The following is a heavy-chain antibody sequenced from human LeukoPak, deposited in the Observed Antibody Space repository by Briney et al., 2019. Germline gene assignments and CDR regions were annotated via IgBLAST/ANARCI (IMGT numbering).Heavy chain of an antibody. J-gene: IGHJ6*02. D-gene: IGHD6-19*01. CDR1: GFTFNEYA. V-gene: IGHV3-43*02. CDR3: ARDSSGWGLAV. Sequence: PAGGSLRLSCAASGFTFNEYAMHWVRQVPGKGLEWVSLINSDGRTAYYADSVQGRFTISREDATNSLFLQMNSLGVGDTAVYYCARDSSGWGLAVWGQGTTVTVSS. CDR2: INSDGRTA.